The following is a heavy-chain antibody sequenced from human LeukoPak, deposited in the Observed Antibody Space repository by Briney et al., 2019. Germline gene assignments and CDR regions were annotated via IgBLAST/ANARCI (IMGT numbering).Heavy chain of an antibody. CDR1: GFTFSRYA. D-gene: IGHD2-2*01. CDR3: AAGVVPAAIPYYYYGMDV. J-gene: IGHJ6*02. CDR2: ISGSGGST. Sequence: QPGGSLRLSCAASGFTFSRYAMSWVRQAPGKGLEWVSAISGSGGSTYYADSVKGRFTISRDNSKNTLYLQMNSLRAEDTAVYYCAAGVVPAAIPYYYYGMDVWGQGTTVTVSS. V-gene: IGHV3-23*01.